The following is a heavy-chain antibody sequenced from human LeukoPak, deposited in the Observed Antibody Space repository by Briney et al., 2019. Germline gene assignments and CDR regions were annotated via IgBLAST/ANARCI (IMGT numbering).Heavy chain of an antibody. J-gene: IGHJ4*02. CDR2: ISRSSTFI. V-gene: IGHV3-48*02. CDR3: ARDHDWAFDS. CDR1: GFTFNTYS. D-gene: IGHD3-16*01. Sequence: GGSLRLSCAASGFTFNTYSVNWVRQVPGKGLEWVSYISRSSTFISYADSVKGRFAISRDDAKNSLYLQMDSLRDEDTALYYCARDHDWAFDSWGQGTLVTVSS.